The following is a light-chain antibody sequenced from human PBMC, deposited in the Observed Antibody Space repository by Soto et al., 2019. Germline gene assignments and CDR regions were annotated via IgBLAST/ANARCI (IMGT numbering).Light chain of an antibody. CDR2: RAS. Sequence: EIVLTQSPGTLSLSPGERATLSCRASQTISSSFLAWYQQKPGQAPRLLIYRASRRAPGIPDRFSGSGSWTEVSLPISRLEHHDVAVYYCHQFGSTPLYTFGPGTKVEIK. CDR1: QTISSSF. J-gene: IGKJ3*01. V-gene: IGKV3-20*01. CDR3: HQFGSTPLYT.